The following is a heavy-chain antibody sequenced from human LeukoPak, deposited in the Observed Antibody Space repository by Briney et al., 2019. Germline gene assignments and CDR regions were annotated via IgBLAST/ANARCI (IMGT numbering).Heavy chain of an antibody. Sequence: PGGSLRLSCAASGFTFSSNGMHWVRQAPGKGLEWVAVIWYDGSNKYYADSVKGRFTISRDNSKNTLYLQMNSLRAEDTAVYYCARGGYSYGHDAFDIWGQGTMVTVSS. CDR3: ARGGYSYGHDAFDI. CDR1: GFTFSSNG. V-gene: IGHV3-33*01. CDR2: IWYDGSNK. D-gene: IGHD5-18*01. J-gene: IGHJ3*02.